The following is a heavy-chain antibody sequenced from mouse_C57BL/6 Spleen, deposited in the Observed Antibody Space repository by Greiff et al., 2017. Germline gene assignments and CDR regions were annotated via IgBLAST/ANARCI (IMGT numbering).Heavy chain of an antibody. D-gene: IGHD2-4*01. CDR3: TDDYDHWYFDV. J-gene: IGHJ1*03. CDR2: IRLKSDNYAT. V-gene: IGHV6-3*01. CDR1: GFTFSNYW. Sequence: EVMLVESGGGLVQPGGSMKLSCVASGFTFSNYWMNWVRQSPEKGLEWVAQIRLKSDNYATHYAESVKGRFTISRDDSKSSVYLQMNNLRAEDTGIYYCTDDYDHWYFDVWGTGTTVTVSS.